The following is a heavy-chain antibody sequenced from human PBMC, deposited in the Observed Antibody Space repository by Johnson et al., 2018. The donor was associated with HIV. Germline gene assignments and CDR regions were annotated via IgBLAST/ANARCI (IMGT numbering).Heavy chain of an antibody. Sequence: QVQLVESGGGGVQPGRSLRLSCAASAFTFSSYGMHWVRQAPGKGLEWVAVISYDGSNKYYADSVTGRFTISRDNSKNTLYLQMNSLRAEDTAVYYCAKDLGDAVGTTHDAFDIWGQGTMVTVSS. D-gene: IGHD1-26*01. CDR2: ISYDGSNK. CDR3: AKDLGDAVGTTHDAFDI. CDR1: AFTFSSYG. J-gene: IGHJ3*02. V-gene: IGHV3-30*18.